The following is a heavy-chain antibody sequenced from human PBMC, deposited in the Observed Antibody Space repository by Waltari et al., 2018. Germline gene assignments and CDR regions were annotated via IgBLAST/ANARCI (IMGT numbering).Heavy chain of an antibody. Sequence: QVQLQESGPGLVKPSETLSLTCTVSGGSIISYYWSRNRQPAGKGLEWIGRIYPGATPYYNPSLQTRIMMSVDTSQNQFSLKLSSVTAADTAVYYCARIYGSGTFIYMDVWGKGTTVTVSS. CDR3: ARIYGSGTFIYMDV. CDR1: GGSIISYY. CDR2: IYPGATP. J-gene: IGHJ6*03. V-gene: IGHV4-4*07. D-gene: IGHD3-10*01.